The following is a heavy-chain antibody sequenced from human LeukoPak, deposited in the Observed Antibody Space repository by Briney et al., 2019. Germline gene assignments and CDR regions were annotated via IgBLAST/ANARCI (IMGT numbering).Heavy chain of an antibody. CDR3: ARAKYYDFSSGYMTYYFDS. D-gene: IGHD3-3*01. Sequence: SETLSLTCTVSGGSISSYYWSWIRQPPGKGLEWIGYIYYSGSINYNPSLKSRVTISVDTSKSQFSLRLSSVTAADTALYYCARAKYYDFSSGYMTYYFDSWGQGALVTVSS. CDR2: IYYSGSI. J-gene: IGHJ4*02. CDR1: GGSISSYY. V-gene: IGHV4-59*12.